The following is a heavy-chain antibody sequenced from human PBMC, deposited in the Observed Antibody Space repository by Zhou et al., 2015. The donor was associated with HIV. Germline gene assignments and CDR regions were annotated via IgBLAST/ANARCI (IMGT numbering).Heavy chain of an antibody. CDR2: LSYDGTKK. CDR3: ARDLPRDNWNPQGFDP. J-gene: IGHJ5*02. D-gene: IGHD1-20*01. CDR1: GFTFDSYS. V-gene: IGHV3-30*04. Sequence: QVHLVESGGGVVQPGRALRLSCAASGFTFDSYSLYWVRQAPGKGLEWVAVLSYDGTKKYYADSVKGRFSVSRDNSKNTLYLQMNSLRPEDTAVYYCARDLPRDNWNPQGFDPWGQGTLVTVSS.